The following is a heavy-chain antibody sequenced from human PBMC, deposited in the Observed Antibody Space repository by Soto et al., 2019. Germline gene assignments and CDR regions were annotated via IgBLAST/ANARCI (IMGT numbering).Heavy chain of an antibody. CDR2: ISAYNGNT. CDR3: AREDGSSTSCYTRLWFDP. Sequence: GGSVKVYFKASGYPFTSYGISLVRQAPGQGLEWMGWISAYNGNTNYAQKLQGRVTMTTDTSTSTAYMELRSLRSDDTAVYYCAREDGSSTSCYTRLWFDPWGQGTMVTVSS. CDR1: GYPFTSYG. J-gene: IGHJ5*02. V-gene: IGHV1-18*04. D-gene: IGHD2-2*02.